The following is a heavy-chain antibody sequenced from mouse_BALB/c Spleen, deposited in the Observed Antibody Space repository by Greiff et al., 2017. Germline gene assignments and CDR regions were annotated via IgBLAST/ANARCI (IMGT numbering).Heavy chain of an antibody. CDR2: IWGDGST. V-gene: IGHV2-3*01. CDR1: GFSLTSYG. D-gene: IGHD2-4*01. J-gene: IGHJ4*01. CDR3: ANSLRLRPYYAMDY. Sequence: VMLVESGPGLVAPSQSLSITCTVSGFSLTSYGVSWVRQPPGKGLEWLGVIWGDGSTNYHSALISRLSISKDNSKSQVFLKLNSLQTDDTATYYCANSLRLRPYYAMDYWGQGTSVTVSS.